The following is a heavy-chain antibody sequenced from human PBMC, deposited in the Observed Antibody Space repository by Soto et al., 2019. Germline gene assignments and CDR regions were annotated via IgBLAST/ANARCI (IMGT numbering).Heavy chain of an antibody. D-gene: IGHD3-10*01. J-gene: IGHJ4*02. Sequence: GASLKISCEGSGNSFTNYCIGRVRQMPGKGVEWMGIIYPDDSHTTYSPSFEGQVTISADKSISTAYLQWSSLKASDTAIYYCARQSRSYSYFEYWGQGTPVTVSS. V-gene: IGHV5-51*01. CDR1: GNSFTNYC. CDR3: ARQSRSYSYFEY. CDR2: IYPDDSHT.